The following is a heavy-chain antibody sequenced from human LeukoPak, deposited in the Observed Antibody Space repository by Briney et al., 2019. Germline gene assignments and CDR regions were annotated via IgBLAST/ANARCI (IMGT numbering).Heavy chain of an antibody. D-gene: IGHD3-22*01. V-gene: IGHV1-2*02. CDR1: GYTFTGYY. CDR2: INPNSGGT. J-gene: IGHJ4*02. Sequence: ASVKVSCKASGYTFTGYYMHWVRQAPGQGLEWMGWINPNSGGTNYAQKFQGRVTMTRDTSISTAYMELSRLRSDDTAVYYCAKAPPRDDSSGCYDYWGQGTLVTVSS. CDR3: AKAPPRDDSSGCYDY.